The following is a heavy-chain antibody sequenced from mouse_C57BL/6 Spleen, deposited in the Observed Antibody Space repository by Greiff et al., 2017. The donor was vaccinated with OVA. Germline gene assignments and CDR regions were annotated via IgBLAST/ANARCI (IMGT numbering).Heavy chain of an antibody. CDR3: TRGEYYGSSFAY. D-gene: IGHD1-1*01. CDR2: IDPEDGDT. V-gene: IGHV14-1*01. CDR1: GFNIKDYY. J-gene: IGHJ3*01. Sequence: VQLQQSGAELVRPGASVKLSCTASGFNIKDYYMHWVKQRPEQGLEWIGRIDPEDGDTEYAPKFQGKATMTADTSSNTAYLQLSSLTSEDTAVYYCTRGEYYGSSFAYWGQGTLVTVSA.